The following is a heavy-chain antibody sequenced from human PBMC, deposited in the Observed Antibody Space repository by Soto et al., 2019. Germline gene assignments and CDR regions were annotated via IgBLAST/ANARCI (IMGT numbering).Heavy chain of an antibody. CDR3: VRDFRTPPTNWFHP. Sequence: GWSLRLSCAASGFTFSGYGMHLVRQTPGKGLEWVAFISYHGRERQYGDSVKGRFTISRDNSKNTVYMQMDGLRPDDTATYYCVRDFRTPPTNWFHPWGEGTLVNVAS. D-gene: IGHD2-8*01. CDR2: ISYHGRER. J-gene: IGHJ5*02. CDR1: GFTFSGYG. V-gene: IGHV3-30*04.